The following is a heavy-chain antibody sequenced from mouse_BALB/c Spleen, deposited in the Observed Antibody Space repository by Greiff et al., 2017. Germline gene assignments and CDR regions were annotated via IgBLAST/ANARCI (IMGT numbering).Heavy chain of an antibody. V-gene: IGHV14-4*02. J-gene: IGHJ3*01. CDR2: IDPENGDT. CDR3: TYYGSSPFAY. CDR1: GFNIKDYY. D-gene: IGHD1-1*01. Sequence: DVQLQESGAELVRSGASVKLSCTASGFNIKDYYMHWVKQRPEQGLEWIGWIDPENGDTEYAPKFQGKATMTADTSSNTAYLQLSSLTSEDTAVYYCTYYGSSPFAYWGQGTLVTVSA.